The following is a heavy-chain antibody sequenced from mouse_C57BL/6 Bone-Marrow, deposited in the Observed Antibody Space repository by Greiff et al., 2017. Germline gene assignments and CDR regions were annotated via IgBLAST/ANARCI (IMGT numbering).Heavy chain of an antibody. CDR1: GFTFTDYY. CDR3: ARYFEEFDY. CDR2: IRNKANGYTT. V-gene: IGHV7-3*01. J-gene: IGHJ2*01. Sequence: EVQVVESGGGLVQPGGSLSLSCAASGFTFTDYYMSWVRQPPGTALEWFGFIRNKANGYTTEYSASVKGRFTISRENSQSILYLQMNALRAEDSATYYCARYFEEFDYWGQGTTLTVSS.